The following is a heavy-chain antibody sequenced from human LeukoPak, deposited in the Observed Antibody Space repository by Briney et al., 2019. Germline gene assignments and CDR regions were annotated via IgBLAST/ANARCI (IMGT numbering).Heavy chain of an antibody. Sequence: GGSLRLSCAASGFTFSSYAMSWVRQAPGKGLEWVSSVSGSGGSTYYADSVKGRFTISGDNSKSTLFLQMNSLRAEDTAVYYCAKSSYYDSSGYYREYYFDYWGQGTLVTVSS. CDR2: VSGSGGST. V-gene: IGHV3-23*01. CDR3: AKSSYYDSSGYYREYYFDY. J-gene: IGHJ4*02. D-gene: IGHD3-22*01. CDR1: GFTFSSYA.